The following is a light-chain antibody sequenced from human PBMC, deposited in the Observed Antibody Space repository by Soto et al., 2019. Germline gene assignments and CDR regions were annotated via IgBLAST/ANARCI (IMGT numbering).Light chain of an antibody. CDR3: QQRSNWPPEVT. Sequence: EIVLTQSPDTLSLSPGERATLSCRASQSVRSSLAWYQHKPCQAPRLLIYDASNRATGIPARFSGSGSGTDFTLTISSLEPEDFAVYYCQQRSNWPPEVTFGPGTKVDIK. CDR2: DAS. CDR1: QSVRSS. V-gene: IGKV3-11*01. J-gene: IGKJ3*01.